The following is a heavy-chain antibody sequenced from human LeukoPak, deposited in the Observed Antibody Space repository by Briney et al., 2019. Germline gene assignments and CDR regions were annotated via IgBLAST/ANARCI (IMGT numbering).Heavy chain of an antibody. J-gene: IGHJ6*03. Sequence: AGGSLRLSCAASGFTFSSYEMNWVRQAPGKGLEWVSYISSSGSTIYYADSVKGRFTISRDNAKNSLYLQMNSLRAEDTAVYYCARVVVAGIVYYYYYMDVWGKGTTVTISS. CDR1: GFTFSSYE. CDR2: ISSSGSTI. V-gene: IGHV3-48*03. D-gene: IGHD6-19*01. CDR3: ARVVVAGIVYYYYYMDV.